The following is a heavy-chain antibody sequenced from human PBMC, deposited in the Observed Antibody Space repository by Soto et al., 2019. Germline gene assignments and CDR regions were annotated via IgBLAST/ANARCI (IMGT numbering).Heavy chain of an antibody. J-gene: IGHJ3*01. V-gene: IGHV4-30-4*08. Sequence: PSETLSLTCSDSGAHVTSGENYWSWARQPPGKGLKWLGYIYDSGVTSDNPTLKRRVPLSLDRPNNQVSLKLQSVTTADTTVYLCVRDLAHAYSGNVWGHGTVVTVSS. CDR1: GAHVTSGENY. CDR2: IYDSGVT. D-gene: IGHD3-16*01. CDR3: VRDLAHAYSGNV.